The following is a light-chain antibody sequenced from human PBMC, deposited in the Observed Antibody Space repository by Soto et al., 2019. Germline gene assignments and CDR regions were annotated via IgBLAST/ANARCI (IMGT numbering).Light chain of an antibody. CDR1: QTISSW. CDR3: QHYNSYSEA. CDR2: KAS. J-gene: IGKJ1*01. V-gene: IGKV1-5*03. Sequence: DIQMTQSPSTLSASVGDRVTITCRASQTISSWLAWYQQKPGKAPKLLIYKASTLKSGVPSRFSGSGSGTEVTITISSLQPDDCETYYGQHYNSYSEAFGQGTKVDIK.